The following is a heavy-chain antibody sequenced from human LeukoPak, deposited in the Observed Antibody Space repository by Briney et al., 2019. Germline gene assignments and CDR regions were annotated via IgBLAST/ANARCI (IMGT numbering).Heavy chain of an antibody. CDR3: ARGLGLHYYGSGSSHRPLDY. CDR1: GGSFSGYY. V-gene: IGHV4-34*01. CDR2: INHSGST. J-gene: IGHJ4*02. Sequence: SETLSLTCAVYGGSFSGYYWSWIRQPPGKGLEWIGEINHSGSTNYNPSLKSRVTISVDTSKNQFSLKLNSVTAADTAVYYCARGLGLHYYGSGSSHRPLDYWGQGTLVTVSS. D-gene: IGHD3-10*01.